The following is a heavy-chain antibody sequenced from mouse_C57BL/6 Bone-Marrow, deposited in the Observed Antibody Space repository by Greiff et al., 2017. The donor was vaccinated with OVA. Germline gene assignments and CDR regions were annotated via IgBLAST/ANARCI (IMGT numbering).Heavy chain of an antibody. CDR3: ARWSTAQATFDY. D-gene: IGHD3-2*02. J-gene: IGHJ2*01. Sequence: QVQLQQSGAELARPGASVKMSCKASGYTFTSYTMHWVKQRPGQGLEWIGYINPSSGYTKYNQKFKDKATLTADKSSSTAYMQLSSLTSEDSAVYYCARWSTAQATFDYWGQGTTLTVSS. V-gene: IGHV1-4*01. CDR1: GYTFTSYT. CDR2: INPSSGYT.